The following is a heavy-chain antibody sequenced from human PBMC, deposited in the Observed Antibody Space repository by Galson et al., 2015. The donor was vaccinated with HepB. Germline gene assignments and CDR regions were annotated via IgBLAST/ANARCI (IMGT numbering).Heavy chain of an antibody. J-gene: IGHJ4*02. CDR2: ISYDGSNK. CDR1: GFTFSSYG. D-gene: IGHD3-22*01. CDR3: AKSTWDSSYLDY. V-gene: IGHV3-30*18. Sequence: SLRLSCAASGFTFSSYGMHWVRQAPGKGLEWVAVISYDGSNKYYADSVKGRFTISRDNSKNTLYLQMNSLRAEDTAVYYCAKSTWDSSYLDYWGQGTLVTVSS.